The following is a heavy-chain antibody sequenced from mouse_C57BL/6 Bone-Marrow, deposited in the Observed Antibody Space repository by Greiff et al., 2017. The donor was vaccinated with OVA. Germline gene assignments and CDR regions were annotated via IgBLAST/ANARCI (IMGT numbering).Heavy chain of an antibody. CDR3: ARSGDYDHYYAMDY. V-gene: IGHV1-78*01. CDR1: CYPFTDHT. J-gene: IGHJ4*01. CDR2: IYPRDGST. Sequence: QVQLQQSDAELVKPGSSVNISCKVSCYPFTDHTIPFLPPLPSPFLSLIGYIYPRDGSTKYNEKFKGKATLTADKSSSTAYMQLNSLTSEDSAVYFCARSGDYDHYYAMDYWGQGTSVTVSS. D-gene: IGHD2-4*01.